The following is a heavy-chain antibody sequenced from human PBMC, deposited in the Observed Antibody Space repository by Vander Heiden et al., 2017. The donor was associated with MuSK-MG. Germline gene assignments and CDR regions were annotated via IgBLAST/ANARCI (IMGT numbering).Heavy chain of an antibody. Sequence: EVQLVESGGAVVQPGGSLRLPCAAPGSPSRAYPAHWARQVPGKGREWVALISWVGGRTHYADSVKCRFTISRDNSKNSRYRQMNSLSAEETAFYYCAKDGGWYSTGWYYFDYWGQGALVTVSS. V-gene: IGHV3-43*01. CDR2: ISWVGGRT. CDR3: AKDGGWYSTGWYYFDY. J-gene: IGHJ4*02. CDR1: GSPSRAYP. D-gene: IGHD6-19*01.